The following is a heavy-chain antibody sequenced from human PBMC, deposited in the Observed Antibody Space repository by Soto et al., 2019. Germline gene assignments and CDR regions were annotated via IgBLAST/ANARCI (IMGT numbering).Heavy chain of an antibody. D-gene: IGHD6-13*01. Sequence: QVQLRESGPGLVKPSQTLSLTCTVSGGSINSGGYYWNWIRQHPGKGLEWIGYMYYSGSTSYNPFLRSRVITSADTSETHFSLKLSSVTAADTAVYFCARGYRQSGYSSSWVFDYWGQGTLVNVSS. J-gene: IGHJ4*02. CDR1: GGSINSGGYY. CDR2: MYYSGST. V-gene: IGHV4-31*03. CDR3: ARGYRQSGYSSSWVFDY.